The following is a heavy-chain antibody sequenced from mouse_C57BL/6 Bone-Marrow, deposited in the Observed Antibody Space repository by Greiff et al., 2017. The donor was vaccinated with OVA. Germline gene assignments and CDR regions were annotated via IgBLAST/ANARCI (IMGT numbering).Heavy chain of an antibody. J-gene: IGHJ2*01. CDR3: TTFTTVVFDY. D-gene: IGHD1-1*01. CDR1: GFNIQDDY. Sequence: EVQLQQSGAELVRPGASVKLSCTASGFNIQDDYMHWVKQRPEQGLEWIGWIDPENGDTEYASKFQGKATITADTSANTAYLHLSSLTSEDTAVYYCTTFTTVVFDYWGQGTTLTVSS. CDR2: IDPENGDT. V-gene: IGHV14-4*01.